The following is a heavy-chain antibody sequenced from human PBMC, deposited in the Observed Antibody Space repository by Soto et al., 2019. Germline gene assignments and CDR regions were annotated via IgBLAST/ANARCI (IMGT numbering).Heavy chain of an antibody. D-gene: IGHD6-13*01. CDR1: AGSISIGGYS. J-gene: IGHJ5*02. V-gene: IGHV4-30-2*01. CDR2: IYHSGST. Sequence: PSETLSLTCAPSAGSISIGGYSWSWIRQPPGKGPEWIGDIYHSGSTYYNPSLKSRVTIPGDRSKNHCSLKRSSVTAADTAVYYCAIRIAAAGRGWFDPWGQGTLVTVSS. CDR3: AIRIAAAGRGWFDP.